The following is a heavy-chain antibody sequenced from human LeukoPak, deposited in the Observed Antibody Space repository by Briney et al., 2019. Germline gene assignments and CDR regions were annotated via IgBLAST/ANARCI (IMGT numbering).Heavy chain of an antibody. CDR2: INPNSGGT. Sequence: ASAKVSCKASGYTFTGYYMHWVRQAPGQGLEWMGWINPNSGGTNYAQKFQGRVTMTRDTSISTAYMELSRLRSDDTAVYYCARDTTMTTNWFDPWGQGTLVTVSS. CDR3: ARDTTMTTNWFDP. V-gene: IGHV1-2*02. J-gene: IGHJ5*02. D-gene: IGHD4-17*01. CDR1: GYTFTGYY.